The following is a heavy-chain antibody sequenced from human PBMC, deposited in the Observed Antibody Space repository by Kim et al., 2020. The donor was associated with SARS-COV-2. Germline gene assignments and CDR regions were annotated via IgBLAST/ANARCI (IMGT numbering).Heavy chain of an antibody. CDR1: GYSFTSYW. Sequence: GESLKISCKGSGYSFTSYWIGWVRQMPGKGLEWMGIIYPGDSDTRYSPSFQGQVTISADKSISTAYLQWSSLKASDTAMYYCARLPIRYCSSTSCYLGAFDIWGQGTMVTVSS. D-gene: IGHD2-2*01. V-gene: IGHV5-51*01. CDR3: ARLPIRYCSSTSCYLGAFDI. J-gene: IGHJ3*02. CDR2: IYPGDSDT.